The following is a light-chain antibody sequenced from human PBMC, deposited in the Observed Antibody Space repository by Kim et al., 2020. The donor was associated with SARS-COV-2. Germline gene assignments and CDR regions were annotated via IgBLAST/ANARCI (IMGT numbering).Light chain of an antibody. V-gene: IGKV1-5*01. CDR2: DGS. CDR1: QSLGAW. J-gene: IGKJ2*01. Sequence: SASVGVRVTITCRAGQSLGAWWACYLQKPGKAPKRRVADGSSLKDGAPSRFSGSGSDTEFTLTISSLQPDDFATYFCQQYKHYPYTFGQVTKLEI. CDR3: QQYKHYPYT.